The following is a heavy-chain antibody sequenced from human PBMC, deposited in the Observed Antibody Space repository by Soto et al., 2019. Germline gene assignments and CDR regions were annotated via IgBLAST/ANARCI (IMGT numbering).Heavy chain of an antibody. CDR2: INHSGST. J-gene: IGHJ5*02. CDR3: ARKYSSGLDPSQEFDP. V-gene: IGHV4-34*01. Sequence: PSETLSVTWAVYGGTFIGYYWSWISKPTGKGLEWIGEINHSGSTNYNPSLKSRVTISVDTSKNQFSLKLSSVTAADTAVYYCARKYSSGLDPSQEFDPWGQGTLVTVSS. CDR1: GGTFIGYY. D-gene: IGHD6-19*01.